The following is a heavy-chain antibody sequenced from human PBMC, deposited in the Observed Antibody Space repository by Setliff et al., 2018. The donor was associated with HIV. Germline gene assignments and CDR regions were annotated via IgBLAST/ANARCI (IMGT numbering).Heavy chain of an antibody. J-gene: IGHJ4*02. Sequence: PSETLSLTYTVSGGSISSGGYYWSWIRQHPGKGLEWIGYIYYSGSTYYNPSLKSRVTISVDTSKNQFSLKLSSVTAADTAVYYCARSSRADFWSGSFDYWGQGTLVTVSS. CDR1: GGSISSGGYY. V-gene: IGHV4-31*03. CDR3: ARSSRADFWSGSFDY. D-gene: IGHD3-3*01. CDR2: IYYSGST.